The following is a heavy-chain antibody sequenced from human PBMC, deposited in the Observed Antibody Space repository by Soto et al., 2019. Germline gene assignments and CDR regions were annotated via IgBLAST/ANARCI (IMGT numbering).Heavy chain of an antibody. Sequence: GESLKISCKGSGYSFTSYWISWVRQMPGKGLEWMGRIDPSGSYTNYSPSFQGHVTISADKSISTAYLQWSSLKASDTAMYYCARSGRDTAMVTQTYYYYYYMDVWGKGTTVTVSS. J-gene: IGHJ6*03. V-gene: IGHV5-10-1*01. CDR1: GYSFTSYW. D-gene: IGHD5-18*01. CDR3: ARSGRDTAMVTQTYYYYYYMDV. CDR2: IDPSGSYT.